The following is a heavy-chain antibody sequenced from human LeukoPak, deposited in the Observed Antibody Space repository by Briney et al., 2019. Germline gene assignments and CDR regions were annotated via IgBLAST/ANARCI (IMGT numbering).Heavy chain of an antibody. J-gene: IGHJ5*02. D-gene: IGHD3-10*01. CDR3: ARGITYYYGSGSYYNHNWFDP. CDR1: GGSISSSSYY. V-gene: IGHV4-39*07. CDR2: IYYSGST. Sequence: SETLSLTCIVSGGSISSSSYYWGWIRQPPGKGLEWIGNIYYSGSTYYNPSLKSRVTISVDTSKNQFSLKLSSVTAADTAVYYCARGITYYYGSGSYYNHNWFDPWGQGTLVTVSS.